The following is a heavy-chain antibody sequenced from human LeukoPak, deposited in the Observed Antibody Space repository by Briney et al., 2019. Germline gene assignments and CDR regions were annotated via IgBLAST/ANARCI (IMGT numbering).Heavy chain of an antibody. D-gene: IGHD3-16*01. CDR3: AQRLSWLDP. V-gene: IGHV1-69*04. CDR2: IIPMLGIP. CDR1: GGTFNSSA. Sequence: GASVKVSFKASGGTFNSSAISWVRQAPGQGLEWVGRIIPMLGIPNYAQKFQGRVTITADTSTNTAFMELNSLRSEDTAVYYCAQRLSWLDPWGQGTRITVAS. J-gene: IGHJ5*02.